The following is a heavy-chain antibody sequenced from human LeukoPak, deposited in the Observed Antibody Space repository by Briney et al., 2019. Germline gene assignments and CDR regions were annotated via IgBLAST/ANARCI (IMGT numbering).Heavy chain of an antibody. CDR2: IRTSSGGI. Sequence: PGGSLRLSCAASGFTFSRYSVNWVRQAPGKGLEWVAYIRTSSGGIYYADSAKGRFTISTDNAKNSLYLEMNNLRDGDTAVYYCARDDSWAFDYWGQGTLVTVSS. CDR3: ARDDSWAFDY. CDR1: GFTFSRYS. D-gene: IGHD2-21*02. J-gene: IGHJ4*02. V-gene: IGHV3-48*02.